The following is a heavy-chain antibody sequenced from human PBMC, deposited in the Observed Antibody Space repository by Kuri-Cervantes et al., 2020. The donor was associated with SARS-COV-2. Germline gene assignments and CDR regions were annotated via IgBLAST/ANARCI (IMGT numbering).Heavy chain of an antibody. Sequence: SGPTLVKPTQTLTLTCTFSGFSLSTSGVGVGWIRQPPGKAPEWLALIYWDDDKRYSPSLKSRLTITKDTSKNQVVLTMTNMDPVDTATYYCARKQYYDFWSGHTMSWFDPWGQGTLVTVSS. CDR1: GFSLSTSGVG. J-gene: IGHJ5*02. CDR2: IYWDDDK. V-gene: IGHV2-5*02. D-gene: IGHD3-3*01. CDR3: ARKQYYDFWSGHTMSWFDP.